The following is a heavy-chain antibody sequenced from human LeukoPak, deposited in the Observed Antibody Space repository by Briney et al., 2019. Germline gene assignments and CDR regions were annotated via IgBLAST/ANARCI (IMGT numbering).Heavy chain of an antibody. CDR1: GYTFTGYY. CDR2: INPNSGGT. V-gene: IGHV1-2*02. D-gene: IGHD6-19*01. Sequence: ASVKVSCKASGYTFTGYYMHWVRQAPGQGLEWMGWINPNSGGTNYAQKFQGRVIMTRDTSISTAYMELSRLRSDDTAVYYCARLSLPGIAVAAPFDYWGQGTLVTVSS. CDR3: ARLSLPGIAVAAPFDY. J-gene: IGHJ4*02.